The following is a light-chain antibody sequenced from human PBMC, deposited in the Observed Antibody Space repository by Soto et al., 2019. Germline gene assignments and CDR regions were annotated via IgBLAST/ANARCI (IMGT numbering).Light chain of an antibody. Sequence: DIQMTQSPSTLSAFVGDRVTITCRASQSISSWLAWYQQKPGKAPKLLIYKASSLESGVPSRFSGGGSGTEFTLTINGLQPDDFTTYYCQQYNAYPHTFGQGTKADIK. J-gene: IGKJ2*01. CDR2: KAS. CDR1: QSISSW. V-gene: IGKV1-5*03. CDR3: QQYNAYPHT.